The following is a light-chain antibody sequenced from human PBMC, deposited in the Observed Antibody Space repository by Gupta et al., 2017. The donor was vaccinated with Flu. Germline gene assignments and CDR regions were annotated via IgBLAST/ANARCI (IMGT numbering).Light chain of an antibody. J-gene: IGKJ3*01. CDR2: LVS. CDR3: MQALQTPFT. CDR1: QSLLYSNGFHY. Sequence: RSSQSLLYSNGFHYLDWYLQKPGQSPQLLIYLVSYRASGVPDRFRGSGSGTDFTLEITRVEAEDVGVYYCMQALQTPFTFGHGTKVDIK. V-gene: IGKV2-28*01.